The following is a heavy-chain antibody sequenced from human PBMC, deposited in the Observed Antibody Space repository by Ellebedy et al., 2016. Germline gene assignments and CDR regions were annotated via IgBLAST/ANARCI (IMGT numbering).Heavy chain of an antibody. D-gene: IGHD6-19*01. CDR3: AKCRHINGCLLDY. CDR2: ITGSGDRT. J-gene: IGHJ4*02. CDR1: GFTVRNNY. Sequence: GESLKISCAASGFTVRNNYMTWVRQAPGKGPEWVSTITGSGDRTNYADSVKGRFTISRDSSKNTLYLDMDSLRAEDTAIYYCAKCRHINGCLLDYWGQGTLVTVSS. V-gene: IGHV3-23*01.